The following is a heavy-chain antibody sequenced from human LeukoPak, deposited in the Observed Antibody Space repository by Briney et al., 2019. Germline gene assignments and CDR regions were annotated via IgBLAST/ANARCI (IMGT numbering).Heavy chain of an antibody. V-gene: IGHV1-2*02. Sequence: ASVKVSCKASGYTFTGYYMHWVRQAPGQGLEWLVWINPNSGGTNYAQEFQGRVTMTRDTSISTAYMELSRMRSDDTAVYYFARGARGWYHAFDIWGQGTMVTVSS. D-gene: IGHD6-19*01. J-gene: IGHJ3*02. CDR1: GYTFTGYY. CDR2: INPNSGGT. CDR3: ARGARGWYHAFDI.